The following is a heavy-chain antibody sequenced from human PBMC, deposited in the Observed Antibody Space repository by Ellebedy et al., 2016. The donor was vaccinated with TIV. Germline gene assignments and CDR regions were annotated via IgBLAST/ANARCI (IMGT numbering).Heavy chain of an antibody. D-gene: IGHD6-19*01. V-gene: IGHV3-30*03. CDR1: GFTFSSYG. CDR3: ARGGQWLVLYHFDY. CDR2: ISYDTDNI. Sequence: GESLKISCAASGFTFSSYGMHWVRQAPGKGLEWVTVISYDTDNIYYADSVKGRFTISRDNSKNTLYLQMNSLRADNTAVYYVARGGQWLVLYHFDYWGQGTLVTVSS. J-gene: IGHJ4*02.